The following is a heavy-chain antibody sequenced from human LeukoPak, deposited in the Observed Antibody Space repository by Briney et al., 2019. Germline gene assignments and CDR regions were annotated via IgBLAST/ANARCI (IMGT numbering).Heavy chain of an antibody. CDR2: IYTSGST. J-gene: IGHJ6*03. CDR3: ARDLTLGNYYYYMDV. V-gene: IGHV4-4*07. CDR1: GGSISSYY. D-gene: IGHD3-16*01. Sequence: PSETLSLTCTVSGGSISSYYWSWIRQPAGKGLEWIGRIYTSGSTNYNPSLKSRVTMSVDTSKNQFSLKLSSVTAADTAVYYRARDLTLGNYYYYMDVWGKGTTVTISS.